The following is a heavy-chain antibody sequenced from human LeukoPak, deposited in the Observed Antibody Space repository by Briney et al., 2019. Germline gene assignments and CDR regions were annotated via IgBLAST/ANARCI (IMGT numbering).Heavy chain of an antibody. CDR3: ARERAGGAQTYYYYYYGMDV. CDR2: ISSSSSYI. CDR1: GFTFSSYS. V-gene: IGHV3-21*01. J-gene: IGHJ6*02. Sequence: GGSLRLSCAASGFTFSSYSMNWVRQAPGKGLEWVSSISSSSSYIHYADSVKGRFTISRDNAKNSLYLQMNSLRAEDTAVYYCARERAGGAQTYYYYYYGMDVWGQGTTVTVSS. D-gene: IGHD3-10*01.